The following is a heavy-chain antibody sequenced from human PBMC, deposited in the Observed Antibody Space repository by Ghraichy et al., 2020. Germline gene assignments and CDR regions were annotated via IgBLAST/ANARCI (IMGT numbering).Heavy chain of an antibody. CDR1: GFTFSGYS. CDR2: IRDDGSNE. V-gene: IGHV3-30*03. D-gene: IGHD3-10*01. J-gene: IGHJ6*01. Sequence: GGSLRLSCAGSGFTFSGYSMHWVRQAPGKGLEWVADIRDDGSNEYYVESVKGRFTISRDNAKNTLYLQMNSLRPEDTAVYYCARATREWLGRYYGVVVWGRGTTVIVS. CDR3: ARATREWLGRYYGVVV.